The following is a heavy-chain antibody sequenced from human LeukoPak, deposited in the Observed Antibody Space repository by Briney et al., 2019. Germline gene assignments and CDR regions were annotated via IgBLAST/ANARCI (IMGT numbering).Heavy chain of an antibody. Sequence: ASVKVSCKASGYTFTGYYMHWVRQAPGQGLEWMGWINPNSGGTNYAQKFQGRVTMTRDTSISTAYMELSRLRSDDTAVYYCAFSSIAARFAQYFQHWGQGTLVTVSS. V-gene: IGHV1-2*02. J-gene: IGHJ1*01. CDR3: AFSSIAARFAQYFQH. CDR2: INPNSGGT. CDR1: GYTFTGYY. D-gene: IGHD6-6*01.